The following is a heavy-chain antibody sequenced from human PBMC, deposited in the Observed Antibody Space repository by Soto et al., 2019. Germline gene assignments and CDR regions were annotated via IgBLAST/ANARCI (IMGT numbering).Heavy chain of an antibody. CDR2: VSGSGGNR. J-gene: IGHJ6*02. CDR3: AKHKSRYYAMEV. CDR1: GFTFSSYG. V-gene: IGHV3-23*01. Sequence: GGSLRLSCAGSGFTFSSYGMSWVRHAPGNGLEWVSVVSGSGGNRYYADSVQGRFTISRDNSKNTLYLQMSSLRAEDTALYYCAKHKSRYYAMEVWGRGTPVTVSS. D-gene: IGHD3-16*01.